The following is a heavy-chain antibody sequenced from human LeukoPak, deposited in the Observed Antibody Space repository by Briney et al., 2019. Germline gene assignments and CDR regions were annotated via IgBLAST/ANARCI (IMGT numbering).Heavy chain of an antibody. CDR2: INAGNGNT. D-gene: IGHD3-22*01. V-gene: IGHV1-3*03. Sequence: ASVKVSCKASGYTFTSYAMHWVRQAPGQRLEWMGWINAGNGNTKYSQEFQGRVTITRDTSASTAYMELSSLRYEDMAVYYCARAEYYYDSSGYYLTWGFDYWGQGTLVTVSS. CDR3: ARAEYYYDSSGYYLTWGFDY. CDR1: GYTFTSYA. J-gene: IGHJ4*02.